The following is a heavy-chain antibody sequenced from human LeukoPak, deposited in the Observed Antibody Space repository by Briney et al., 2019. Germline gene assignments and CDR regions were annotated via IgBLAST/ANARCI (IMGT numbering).Heavy chain of an antibody. D-gene: IGHD3-3*01. V-gene: IGHV3-23*01. CDR3: AKDEGGYDFWSGYYSHFVFDY. CDR1: GFTFSSYA. Sequence: GGSLRLSCAASGFTFSSYAMSWVRQAPGKGLEWVSAISGSGGSTYYADSVKGRFTISRDNSKNTLYLQMNSLRAEDTAVYYCAKDEGGYDFWSGYYSHFVFDYWGQGTLVTVSS. CDR2: ISGSGGST. J-gene: IGHJ4*02.